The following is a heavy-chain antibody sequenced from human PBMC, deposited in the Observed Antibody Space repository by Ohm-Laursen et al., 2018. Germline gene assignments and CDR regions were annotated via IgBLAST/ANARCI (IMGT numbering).Heavy chain of an antibody. V-gene: IGHV6-1*01. D-gene: IGHD6-13*01. Sequence: TQTLTLTCAVSGDSVPSNSAAWNWIRQSPSRGLEWLGRTYYGSKWYNDYAVSVKSRITINPDTSKNQFSLQLNSVTPEDTAVYYCARGRVYGISRPFDYWGQGTLVTVSS. CDR2: TYYGSKWYN. CDR1: GDSVPSNSAA. CDR3: ARGRVYGISRPFDY. J-gene: IGHJ4*02.